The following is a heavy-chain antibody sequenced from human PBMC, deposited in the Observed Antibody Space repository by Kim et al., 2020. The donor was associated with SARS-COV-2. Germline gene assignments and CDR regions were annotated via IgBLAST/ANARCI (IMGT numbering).Heavy chain of an antibody. J-gene: IGHJ4*02. V-gene: IGHV4-59*01. Sequence: SGSTTYNPTHKSRVTISVDTSKNQFSLKLSSVSAADTAVYYCARDSLRPIWGQGTLVTVSS. D-gene: IGHD6-25*01. CDR2: SGST. CDR3: ARDSLRPI.